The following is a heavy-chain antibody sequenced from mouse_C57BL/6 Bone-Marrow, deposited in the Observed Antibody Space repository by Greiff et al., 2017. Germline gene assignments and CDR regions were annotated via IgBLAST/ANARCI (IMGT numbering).Heavy chain of an antibody. D-gene: IGHD1-2*01. Sequence: QVQLQQSGPELVKPGASVKLSRKASGHTFTSYEINRVKQRPGQGLEWIGWIYPRDGSTKYNEKFKGKATLTVDTSSSTAYMELHSLTSEDSAVYFCASKGTADYWGQGTTLTVSS. CDR3: ASKGTADY. CDR1: GHTFTSYE. J-gene: IGHJ2*01. V-gene: IGHV1-85*01. CDR2: IYPRDGST.